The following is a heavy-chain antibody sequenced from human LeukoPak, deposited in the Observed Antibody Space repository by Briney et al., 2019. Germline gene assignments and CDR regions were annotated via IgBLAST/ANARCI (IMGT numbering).Heavy chain of an antibody. V-gene: IGHV4-34*01. Sequence: SETLSLTCTVSGGSISSYYWSWIRQPPGKGLEWIGEINHSGSTNYNPSLKSRVIISVDTSKNQFSLKLTSVTAADTAVYYCARGDYYDSSGYQSPSFDYWGQGTLVTVSS. CDR2: INHSGST. J-gene: IGHJ4*02. CDR1: GGSISSYY. D-gene: IGHD3-22*01. CDR3: ARGDYYDSSGYQSPSFDY.